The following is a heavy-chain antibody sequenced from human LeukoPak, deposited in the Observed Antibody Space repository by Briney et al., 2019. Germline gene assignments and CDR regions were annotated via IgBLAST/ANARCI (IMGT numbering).Heavy chain of an antibody. Sequence: SGESLKISCKASGYTFTNYWIGWVRQMPGKGLEWMGIMYPGDSDTRYSPSFQGQVTISADKSISTAYSQWSSLKASDTAMYYCAASTYGSGSYVGFDSWGQGTLVTVSS. D-gene: IGHD3-10*01. CDR3: AASTYGSGSYVGFDS. J-gene: IGHJ4*02. CDR1: GYTFTNYW. V-gene: IGHV5-51*01. CDR2: MYPGDSDT.